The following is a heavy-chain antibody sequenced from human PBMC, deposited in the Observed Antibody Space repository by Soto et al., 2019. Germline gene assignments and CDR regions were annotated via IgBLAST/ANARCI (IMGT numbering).Heavy chain of an antibody. Sequence: QVQLVQSGAEVKKPGASVKVSCKASGYTFTSYAISWVRQAPGQGLEWMGSISAYNGNTKNAQKLHGRVTMTTDTTTSTAYMELRSLSSDDTAVYYCARDMAPPDYWGQGTLVTVSS. J-gene: IGHJ4*02. CDR1: GYTFTSYA. CDR2: ISAYNGNT. D-gene: IGHD3-10*01. CDR3: ARDMAPPDY. V-gene: IGHV1-18*01.